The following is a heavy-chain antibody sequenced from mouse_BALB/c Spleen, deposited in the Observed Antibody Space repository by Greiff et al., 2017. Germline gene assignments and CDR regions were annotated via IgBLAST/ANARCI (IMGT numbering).Heavy chain of an antibody. Sequence: VQLKESRPELVKPGASVKMSCKASGYTFTSYVMHWVKQKPGQGLEWIGYINPYNDGTKYNEKFKGKATLTSDKSSSTAYMELSSLTSEDSAVYYCASTYYDYDAWFAYWGQGTLVTVSA. CDR1: GYTFTSYV. J-gene: IGHJ3*01. CDR2: INPYNDGT. CDR3: ASTYYDYDAWFAY. D-gene: IGHD2-4*01. V-gene: IGHV1-14*01.